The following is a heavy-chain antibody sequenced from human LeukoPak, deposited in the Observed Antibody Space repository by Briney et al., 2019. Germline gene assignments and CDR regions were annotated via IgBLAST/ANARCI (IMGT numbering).Heavy chain of an antibody. CDR2: IKQDGSEK. Sequence: PGGSLRLSCAASGFTFSSYWMSWVRQAPGKVLEWVANIKQDGSEKYYADSVKGRFTISRDNAKNSLYLQMDSLRAEDMAVYYCGRAWELPYETHDYWGQGTLVTVSS. J-gene: IGHJ4*02. V-gene: IGHV3-7*01. CDR1: GFTFSSYW. CDR3: GRAWELPYETHDY. D-gene: IGHD1-26*01.